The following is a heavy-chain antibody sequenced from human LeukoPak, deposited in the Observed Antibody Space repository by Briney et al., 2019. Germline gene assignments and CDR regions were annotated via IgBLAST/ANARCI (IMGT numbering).Heavy chain of an antibody. J-gene: IGHJ5*02. CDR1: GYTFTSYG. Sequence: GASVKVSCAASGYTFTSYGISWVRQTPGPGLELVGWVSAYNGNTSYAQKLQGRVKMTTDTPTSTDYMELRSVRSDDTAVYYCARDPRSTSSGWYNWFDLWGQGTLVSVSS. V-gene: IGHV1-18*01. D-gene: IGHD6-19*01. CDR2: VSAYNGNT. CDR3: ARDPRSTSSGWYNWFDL.